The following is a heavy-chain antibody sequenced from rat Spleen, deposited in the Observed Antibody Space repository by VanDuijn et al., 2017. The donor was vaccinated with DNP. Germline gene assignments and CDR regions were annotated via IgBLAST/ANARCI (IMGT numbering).Heavy chain of an antibody. D-gene: IGHD1-6*01. V-gene: IGHV3-1*01. CDR1: GFSITSNY. CDR3: TRGDILRSFDY. Sequence: EVQLQESGPGLVKPSQSLSFTCSVTGFSITSNYWAWIRKLPGNKMEWIGYINYSGNTGYNPSLKSRISITRDTSKNQFFLQVNSVTTDDTATYYCTRGDILRSFDYWGQGVMVTVSS. CDR2: INYSGNT. J-gene: IGHJ2*01.